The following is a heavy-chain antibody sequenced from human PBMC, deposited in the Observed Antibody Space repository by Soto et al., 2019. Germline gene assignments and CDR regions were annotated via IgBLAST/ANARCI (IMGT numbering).Heavy chain of an antibody. CDR1: GFTFSSYA. V-gene: IGHV3-30-3*01. Sequence: PGGSLRLSCAASGFTFSSYAMHWVRQAPGKGLEWVAVISYDGSNKYYADSVKGRFTISRDNSKNTLYLQMNSLRAEDTAVYYCARDRVDFWSGYYPWVRYYGMDVWGQGTTVTVSS. CDR2: ISYDGSNK. J-gene: IGHJ6*02. CDR3: ARDRVDFWSGYYPWVRYYGMDV. D-gene: IGHD3-3*01.